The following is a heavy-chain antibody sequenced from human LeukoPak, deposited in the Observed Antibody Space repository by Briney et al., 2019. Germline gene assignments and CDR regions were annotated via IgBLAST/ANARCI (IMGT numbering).Heavy chain of an antibody. Sequence: GESLKISCKASGYSFTTYWIGWVRQAPGKGLEWMGIIYPADSSTEYSPSFQGQVTISVDKSVNTAYLQWSRLKASDTATYYCARGIDYYGSTIDYWGQGTLVTVSS. D-gene: IGHD3-10*01. CDR2: IYPADSST. V-gene: IGHV5-51*01. CDR3: ARGIDYYGSTIDY. CDR1: GYSFTTYW. J-gene: IGHJ4*02.